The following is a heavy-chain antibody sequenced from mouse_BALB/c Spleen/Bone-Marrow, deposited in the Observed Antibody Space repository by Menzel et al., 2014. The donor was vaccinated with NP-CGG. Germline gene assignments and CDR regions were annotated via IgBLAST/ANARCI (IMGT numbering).Heavy chain of an antibody. V-gene: IGHV7-3*02. Sequence: EVKLVESGGGLVQPGGSLSLSCATSGFTFTDYYMNWVRQPPGKALEWLGFIRNKANGYTIEYSASVKGRFTITRDNSQSILYLHMNTLRADDRATDSGAKDGKDGGGRRYDYWGQGTTLTVSS. CDR1: GFTFTDYY. D-gene: IGHD1-3*01. J-gene: IGHJ2*01. CDR3: AKDGKDGGGRRYDY. CDR2: IRNKANGYTI.